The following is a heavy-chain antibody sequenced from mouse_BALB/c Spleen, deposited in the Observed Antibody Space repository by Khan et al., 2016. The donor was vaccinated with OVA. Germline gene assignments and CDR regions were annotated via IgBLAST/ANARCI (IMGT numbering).Heavy chain of an antibody. V-gene: IGHV1-7*01. CDR3: ARRGLRWDVDY. CDR2: IKPSTGYT. D-gene: IGHD1-1*01. CDR1: GYTFINYW. J-gene: IGHJ2*01. Sequence: QVRLQQSGAELAKPGASVKMSCKASGYTFINYWILWVKQRPGQGLEWIGYIKPSTGYTEYNQNFKDTATLTADKSSSTAYMKLSSLTSEDAAVYYCARRGLRWDVDYWGQGTTLTVSS.